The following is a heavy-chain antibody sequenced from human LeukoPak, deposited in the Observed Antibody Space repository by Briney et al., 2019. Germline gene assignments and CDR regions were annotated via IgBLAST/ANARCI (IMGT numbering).Heavy chain of an antibody. CDR3: ARAHYYDSGGYYY. Sequence: SVKVSCKASGGTFSSYAISWVRQAPGQGLEWMGGIIPIFGTANYAQKFQGRVTITTDESTSTAYMELSSLRSEDTAVYYCARAHYYDSGGYYYWGQGTLVTVSS. D-gene: IGHD3-22*01. V-gene: IGHV1-69*05. CDR2: IIPIFGTA. J-gene: IGHJ4*02. CDR1: GGTFSSYA.